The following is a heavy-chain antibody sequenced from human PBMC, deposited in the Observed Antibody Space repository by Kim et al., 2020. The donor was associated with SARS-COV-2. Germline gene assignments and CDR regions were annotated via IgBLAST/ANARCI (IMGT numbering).Heavy chain of an antibody. J-gene: IGHJ6*02. D-gene: IGHD4-17*01. CDR3: AKWLYGDYAYYYYCMDV. V-gene: IGHV3-23*01. Sequence: GGSLRLSCAASGFTFSSYAMSWVRQAPGKGLEWVSAISGSGGSTYYADSVKGRFTISRDNSKNTLYLQMNSLRAEDTAVYYCAKWLYGDYAYYYYCMDVWGQGTTVTVSS. CDR1: GFTFSSYA. CDR2: ISGSGGST.